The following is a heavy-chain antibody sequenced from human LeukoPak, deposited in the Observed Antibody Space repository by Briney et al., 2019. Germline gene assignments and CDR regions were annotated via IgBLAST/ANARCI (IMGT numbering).Heavy chain of an antibody. CDR3: ARQTYYYDSSGPVPDAFDI. CDR2: VHHSGST. Sequence: SETLSLTCTVSSGSISSYYWSWIRQPPGKGLEWIGYVHHSGSTNYNPPLKSRVTISVDTSKNQFSLKLSSVTAADTAVYYCARQTYYYDSSGPVPDAFDIWGQGTMVTVSS. J-gene: IGHJ3*02. V-gene: IGHV4-59*08. D-gene: IGHD3-22*01. CDR1: SGSISSYY.